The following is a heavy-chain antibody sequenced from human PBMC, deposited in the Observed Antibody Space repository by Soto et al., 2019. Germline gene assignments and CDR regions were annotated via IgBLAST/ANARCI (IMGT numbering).Heavy chain of an antibody. D-gene: IGHD1-1*01. Sequence: QVQLVESGGGVVQPGRSLRLSCVASGFSISRSAMHWVRQAPGKGLEWVAVIAYDGSNKWYADSAKGRFTISRDNSRNTLYLDMSSLRAEDTAVYFWARDLQAGDDNVNWFAPWGQGTLVTVSS. CDR3: ARDLQAGDDNVNWFAP. J-gene: IGHJ5*02. V-gene: IGHV3-30-3*01. CDR1: GFSISRSA. CDR2: IAYDGSNK.